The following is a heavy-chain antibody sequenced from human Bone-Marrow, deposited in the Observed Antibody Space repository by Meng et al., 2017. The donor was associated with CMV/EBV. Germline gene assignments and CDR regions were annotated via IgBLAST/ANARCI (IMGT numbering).Heavy chain of an antibody. V-gene: IGHV3-30-3*01. D-gene: IGHD2-2*01. CDR1: GFTFSNYA. Sequence: GGSLRLSCAASGFTFSNYAIHWVRQAPGKGLEWVAVISYDGTNKYYGDPVKGRFTISRENSNNTLFLQMNGLGADDTAVYYCAKEMSSSWYYYYGMDVWGQGTTVTVSS. CDR3: AKEMSSSWYYYYGMDV. J-gene: IGHJ6*01. CDR2: ISYDGTNK.